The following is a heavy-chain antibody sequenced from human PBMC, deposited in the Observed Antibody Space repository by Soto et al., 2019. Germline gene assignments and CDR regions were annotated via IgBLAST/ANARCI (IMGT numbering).Heavy chain of an antibody. Sequence: GGSLRLSCAASGFTFSSYGMHWVRQAPGKGLEWVAVISYDGSNKYYADSVKGRFTISRDNSKNTLYLQMNSLRAEDTAVYYCAKDVVPAAPYYYYYGMDVWGQGTTVTVSS. CDR3: AKDVVPAAPYYYYYGMDV. CDR1: GFTFSSYG. CDR2: ISYDGSNK. D-gene: IGHD2-2*01. J-gene: IGHJ6*02. V-gene: IGHV3-30*18.